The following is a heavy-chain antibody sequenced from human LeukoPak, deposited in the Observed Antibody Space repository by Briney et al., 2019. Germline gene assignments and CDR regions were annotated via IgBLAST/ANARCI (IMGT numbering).Heavy chain of an antibody. CDR1: GDSVFSSTAA. D-gene: IGHD1-26*01. CDR2: TYYRSNWIN. J-gene: IGHJ4*02. CDR3: ARDDVGRRYDY. V-gene: IGHV6-1*01. Sequence: SQPLSLTCAISGDSVFSSTAAWNWIRQSPSRGLEWLGRTYYRSNWINEYAISVRGRIAINPDTSKNQFSLQLNSVTPEDTAVYFCARDDVGRRYDYWGQGIRVTASS.